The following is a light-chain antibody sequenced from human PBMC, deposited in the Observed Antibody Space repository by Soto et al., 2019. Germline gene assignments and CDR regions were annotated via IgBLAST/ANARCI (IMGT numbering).Light chain of an antibody. CDR1: QSVSGS. J-gene: IGKJ4*01. CDR2: DAS. V-gene: IGKV3-11*01. CDR3: QEGTYWPA. Sequence: EIVLTQSPAILSLSPGEKATLSCRASQSVSGSLGWYQHKPGQAPRLIIYDASVRTTGIPARCSGSGSRTDFTITISSLEHDDFAFYYCQEGTYWPAFGGGTKVEIK.